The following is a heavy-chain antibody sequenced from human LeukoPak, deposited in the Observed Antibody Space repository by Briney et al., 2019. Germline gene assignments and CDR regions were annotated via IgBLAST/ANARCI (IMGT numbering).Heavy chain of an antibody. V-gene: IGHV4-30-2*01. J-gene: IGHJ6*03. CDR2: IYHSGST. CDR3: ARGLGYCSSTSCFLYYYYMDV. D-gene: IGHD2-2*03. CDR1: GGSISSGGYY. Sequence: PSETLSLTCTVSGGSISSGGYYWSWIRQPPGKGLEWIGYIYHSGSTYYNPSLKSRVTISVDTSKNQFSLKLSSVTAADTAVYYCARGLGYCSSTSCFLYYYYMDVWGKGTTVTVSS.